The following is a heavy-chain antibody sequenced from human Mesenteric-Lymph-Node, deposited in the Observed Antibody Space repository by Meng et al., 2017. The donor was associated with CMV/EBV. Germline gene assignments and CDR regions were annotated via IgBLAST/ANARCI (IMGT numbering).Heavy chain of an antibody. V-gene: IGHV4-59*01. CDR1: GGSISSYY. Sequence: GSLRLSCTVSGGSISSYYWSWIRQPPGKGLEWIGYIYYSGSTNYNPSLKSRVTISVDTSKNQFSLKLSSVTAADTAVYYCARVNSRSYYYSMDVWGQGTTVTVSS. J-gene: IGHJ6*02. CDR3: ARVNSRSYYYSMDV. D-gene: IGHD6-13*01. CDR2: IYYSGST.